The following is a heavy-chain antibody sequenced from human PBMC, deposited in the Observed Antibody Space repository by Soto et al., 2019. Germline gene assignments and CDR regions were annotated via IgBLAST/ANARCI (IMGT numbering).Heavy chain of an antibody. D-gene: IGHD7-27*01. V-gene: IGHV4-30-4*01. CDR1: GGSISSAAYC. CDR3: ARGPSGDKIDY. Sequence: PSETLSLTCTVSGGSISSAAYCWSWIRQSPDKGLEWIGRIYDGGTTYSSPSLKGRVTISADTSETQFSLKLSSVSAADTAVYYCARGPSGDKIDYWGQGIQVTVSS. J-gene: IGHJ4*02. CDR2: IYDGGTT.